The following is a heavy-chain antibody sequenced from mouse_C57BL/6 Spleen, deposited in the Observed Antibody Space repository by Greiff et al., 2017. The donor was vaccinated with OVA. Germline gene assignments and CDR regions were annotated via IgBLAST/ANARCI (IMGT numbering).Heavy chain of an antibody. Sequence: VQLQQSGAELVRPGASVTLSCKASGYTFTDYEMHWVKQTPVHGLEWIGAIDPETGGTAYNQKFKGKATLTADKSSSTAYMELLSLTSEDSAVFYCTILTGTRFAYWGQGTLVTVSA. J-gene: IGHJ3*01. V-gene: IGHV1-15*01. CDR3: TILTGTRFAY. D-gene: IGHD4-1*01. CDR1: GYTFTDYE. CDR2: IDPETGGT.